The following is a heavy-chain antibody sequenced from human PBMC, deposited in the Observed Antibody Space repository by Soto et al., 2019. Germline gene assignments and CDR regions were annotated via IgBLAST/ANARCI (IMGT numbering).Heavy chain of an antibody. CDR3: ARDRSYYYSSGSYSPPY. CDR1: GFTFSIYA. V-gene: IGHV3-23*01. CDR2: ISGSSATT. J-gene: IGHJ4*02. Sequence: EVQLLESGGGLVQPGGSLRLSCAASGFTFSIYAMNWVRQAPGKGLECVSAISGSSATTHFADSVKGRFTISRDNSKNTLYLQMNSRRDEDTAVYYCARDRSYYYSSGSYSPPYWGQGTRVTVSS. D-gene: IGHD3-22*01.